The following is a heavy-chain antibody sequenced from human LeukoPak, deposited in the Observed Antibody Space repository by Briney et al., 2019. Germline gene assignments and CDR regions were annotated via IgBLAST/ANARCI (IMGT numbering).Heavy chain of an antibody. CDR2: IYHSGST. CDR1: GGSISSSNW. D-gene: IGHD3-10*01. CDR3: ARSDYYGSAPGAFDI. J-gene: IGHJ3*02. V-gene: IGHV4-4*02. Sequence: SETLSLTCAVSGGSISSSNWWSWVRQPPGKGLEWIGEIYHSGSTNYNPSLKSRVTISVDKSKNQFSLKLSSVTAADTAVYYCARSDYYGSAPGAFDIWGQGTTVTVSS.